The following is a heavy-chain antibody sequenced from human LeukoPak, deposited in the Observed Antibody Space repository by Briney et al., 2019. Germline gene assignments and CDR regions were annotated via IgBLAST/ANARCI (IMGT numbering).Heavy chain of an antibody. V-gene: IGHV4-34*01. CDR3: VGMQIAAAPR. CDR1: GGSFSGYY. D-gene: IGHD6-13*01. CDR2: INHSGST. J-gene: IGHJ4*02. Sequence: SETLSLTCAVYGGSFSGYYWSWIRQPPGKGLEWIGEINHSGSTNYNPSLKGRVTISVDTSKNQFSLKLSSVTAADTAVYYCVGMQIAAAPRWGQGTLATVSS.